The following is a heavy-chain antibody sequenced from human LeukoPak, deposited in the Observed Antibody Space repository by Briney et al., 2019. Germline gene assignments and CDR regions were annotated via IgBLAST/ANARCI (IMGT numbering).Heavy chain of an antibody. CDR2: FSSSSSYI. V-gene: IGHV3-21*01. D-gene: IGHD2-2*01. CDR1: GFTFISYS. J-gene: IGHJ6*02. Sequence: GGSLRLSCAASGFTFISYSMNGFRQAPGKGRQWVASFSSSSSYIYYPDSVKGRFTISRDNSKNTLYLQMNSLRAEDTAVYYCARDPRYCSSTSCSPMDVWGQGTTVTVSS. CDR3: ARDPRYCSSTSCSPMDV.